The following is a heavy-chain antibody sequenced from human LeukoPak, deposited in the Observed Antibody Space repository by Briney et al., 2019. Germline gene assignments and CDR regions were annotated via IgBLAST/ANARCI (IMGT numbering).Heavy chain of an antibody. J-gene: IGHJ4*02. V-gene: IGHV4-31*03. CDR3: ARDLAGGFGDY. Sequence: SQTLSLTCTVSGGSISSGGYYGSWIRQHPGKGLEWIGYFYYSGSTYYNPALKSRVTISVYTSKNQCSRKLISVTAADTAVYYCARDLAGGFGDYWGQGTLGTVSS. CDR2: FYYSGST. D-gene: IGHD3-16*01. CDR1: GGSISSGGYY.